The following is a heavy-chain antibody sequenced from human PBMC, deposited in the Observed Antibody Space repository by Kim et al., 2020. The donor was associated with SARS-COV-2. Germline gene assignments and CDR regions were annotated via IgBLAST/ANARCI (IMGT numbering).Heavy chain of an antibody. CDR1: GGSISSSSFY. V-gene: IGHV4-39*07. J-gene: IGHJ4*02. D-gene: IGHD1-1*01. CDR3: ARDLKMSTNPSPFDY. Sequence: SETLSLTCTVSGGSISSSSFYWGWIRQPPGKGLQWIGSAYHRGTTYYNPSLKSRVTISIDTSKNQFSLKLTSVTAADTAVYYCARDLKMSTNPSPFDYWGQGTLVAVS. CDR2: AYHRGTT.